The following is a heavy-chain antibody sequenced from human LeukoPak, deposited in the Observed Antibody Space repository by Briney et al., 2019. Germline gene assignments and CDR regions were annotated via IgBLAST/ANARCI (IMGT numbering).Heavy chain of an antibody. CDR2: ISYDGSNK. Sequence: PGGSLRLSCAASGFTLSSYAMHWVRQAPGKGLEWVAVISYDGSNKYYADSVKGRFTISRDNSKNTLYLQMNSLRAEDTAVYYCARGLTYYYDSSGWGLDPWGQGTLVTVSS. V-gene: IGHV3-30-3*01. CDR1: GFTLSSYA. D-gene: IGHD3-22*01. J-gene: IGHJ5*02. CDR3: ARGLTYYYDSSGWGLDP.